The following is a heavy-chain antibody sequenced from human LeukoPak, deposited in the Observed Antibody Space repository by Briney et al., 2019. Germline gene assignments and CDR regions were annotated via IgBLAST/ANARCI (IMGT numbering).Heavy chain of an antibody. Sequence: GGSLRLSCAASGFTFSSYAMNWVRQAPGKGLEWVSSISSTSGLIFYADSVKGRFTISRDNAKNSLYLQMNSLRAEDTAVYYCARELVVVAATAHSEFDYWGQGTLVTVSS. CDR3: ARELVVVAATAHSEFDY. J-gene: IGHJ4*02. V-gene: IGHV3-21*01. D-gene: IGHD2-15*01. CDR2: ISSTSGLI. CDR1: GFTFSSYA.